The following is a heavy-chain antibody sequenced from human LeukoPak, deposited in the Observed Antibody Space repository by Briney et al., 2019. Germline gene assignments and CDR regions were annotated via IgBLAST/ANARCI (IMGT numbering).Heavy chain of an antibody. CDR2: INTNTGNP. CDR3: ARILQDTDGYPSADYYMDV. CDR1: GYTFTSYA. J-gene: IGHJ6*03. D-gene: IGHD5-18*01. Sequence: ASVKVSCKASGYTFTSYAMNWVRQAPGHGLEWMGWINTNTGNPTYAQGFTGRFVFSLDTSVSTAYLQVSSLKAEDTAVYYCARILQDTDGYPSADYYMDVWGKGTTVTVSS. V-gene: IGHV7-4-1*02.